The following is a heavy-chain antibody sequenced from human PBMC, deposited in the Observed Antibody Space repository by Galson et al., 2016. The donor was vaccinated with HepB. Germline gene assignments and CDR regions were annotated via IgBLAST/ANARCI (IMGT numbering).Heavy chain of an antibody. CDR3: ARGTLGTTATMAFDY. CDR1: GATISNDYW. Sequence: ETLFLTCAVSGATISNDYWWSWVRQSPEKGFEWLGEIYQTGTTNYNPSFTRRATISVDTSKNEISLRLDSVTAADTAVYYCARGTLGTTATMAFDYWGQGTPVSVSS. CDR2: IYQTGTT. J-gene: IGHJ4*02. D-gene: IGHD1/OR15-1a*01. V-gene: IGHV4-4*02.